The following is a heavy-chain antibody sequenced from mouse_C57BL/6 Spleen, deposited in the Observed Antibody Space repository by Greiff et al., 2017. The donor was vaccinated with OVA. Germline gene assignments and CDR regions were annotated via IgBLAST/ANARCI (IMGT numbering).Heavy chain of an antibody. CDR2: IDPSDSYT. V-gene: IGHV1-69*01. D-gene: IGHD2-5*01. CDR3: ARGDRNSNYAFFAY. Sequence: QVQLQQPGAELVMPGASVKLSCKASGYTFTSYWMHWVKQRPGQGLEWIGEIDPSDSYTNYNQKFKGKSTLTVDKSSSTAYMQLSSLTSEDSAVYYCARGDRNSNYAFFAYWGQGTLVTVSA. J-gene: IGHJ3*01. CDR1: GYTFTSYW.